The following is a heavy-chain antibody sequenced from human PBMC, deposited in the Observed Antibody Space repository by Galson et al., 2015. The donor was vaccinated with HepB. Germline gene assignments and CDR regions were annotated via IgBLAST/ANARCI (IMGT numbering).Heavy chain of an antibody. CDR2: ISGSGGST. CDR1: GFTFSSYA. V-gene: IGHV3-23*01. CDR3: AKDPSIAFYCSGGSCYTDY. D-gene: IGHD2-15*01. Sequence: SLRLSCAASGFTFSSYAMSWVRQAPGKGLEWVSAISGSGGSTYYADSVEGRFTISRDNSKDTLYLQMNSLRAEDTAIYYCAKDPSIAFYCSGGSCYTDYWGQGTLVTVSS. J-gene: IGHJ4*02.